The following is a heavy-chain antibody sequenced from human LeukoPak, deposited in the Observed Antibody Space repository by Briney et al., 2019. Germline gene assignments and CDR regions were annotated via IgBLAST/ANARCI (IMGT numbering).Heavy chain of an antibody. D-gene: IGHD1-26*01. CDR1: GYTFTGYY. Sequence: GASVKVSCKASGYTFTGYYMHWVRQAPGQGLEWMGWINPNSGGTNYAQKFQGRVTMTRDTSISTAYMELSRLRSDDTAVYYCARPFPRPIVGASLGDYWGQGTLVTVSS. CDR2: INPNSGGT. V-gene: IGHV1-2*02. J-gene: IGHJ4*02. CDR3: ARPFPRPIVGASLGDY.